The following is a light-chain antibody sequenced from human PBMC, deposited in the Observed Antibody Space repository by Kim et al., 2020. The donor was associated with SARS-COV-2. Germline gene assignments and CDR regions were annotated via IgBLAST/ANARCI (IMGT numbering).Light chain of an antibody. V-gene: IGKV3-20*01. J-gene: IGKJ1*01. CDR1: QTVYSSF. CDR2: GAS. CDR3: QQYGSSPWT. Sequence: DIVLTQSPGTLSLSPGERVTLSCRASQTVYSSFLAWYQHKPGQAPRLLIFGASSRATGIPDRFSGSGSGTDFTLTISSPEPEDFAVYYCQQYGSSPWTFGQGTKVDIK.